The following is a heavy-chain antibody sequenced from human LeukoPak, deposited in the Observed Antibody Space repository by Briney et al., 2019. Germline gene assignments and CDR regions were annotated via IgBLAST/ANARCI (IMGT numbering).Heavy chain of an antibody. Sequence: ASVKVSCKASGYTFTSYGISCVRQAPGQGLEWMGWISAYNGNTNYAQKLQGRVTMTTDTSTSTVYMELRSLRSDDTAVYYCARDRLRATVVTPRDWFDPWGQGTLVTVSS. D-gene: IGHD4-23*01. CDR3: ARDRLRATVVTPRDWFDP. CDR2: ISAYNGNT. CDR1: GYTFTSYG. J-gene: IGHJ5*02. V-gene: IGHV1-18*01.